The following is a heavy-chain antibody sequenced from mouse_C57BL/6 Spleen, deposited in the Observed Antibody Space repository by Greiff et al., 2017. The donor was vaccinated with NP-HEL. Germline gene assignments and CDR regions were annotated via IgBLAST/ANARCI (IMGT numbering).Heavy chain of an antibody. Sequence: VQLQQSGAELARPGASVKLSCKASGYTFTSYGISWVKQRTGQGLEWIGEIYPRSGNTYYNEKFKGKATLTADKSSSTAYMELRSLTSEDSAVYFCARGTTMVRPSYYFDYWGQGTTLTVSS. D-gene: IGHD2-2*01. CDR1: GYTFTSYG. CDR3: ARGTTMVRPSYYFDY. V-gene: IGHV1-81*01. CDR2: IYPRSGNT. J-gene: IGHJ2*01.